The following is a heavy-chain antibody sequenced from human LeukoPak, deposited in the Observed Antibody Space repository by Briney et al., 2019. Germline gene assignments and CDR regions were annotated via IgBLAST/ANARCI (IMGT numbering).Heavy chain of an antibody. CDR2: ISYDGSDK. D-gene: IGHD3-10*01. CDR3: AKDYGSGSPTLDY. CDR1: GFTFSSYG. V-gene: IGHV3-30*18. J-gene: IGHJ4*02. Sequence: GGSLRLSCAASGFTFSSYGMHWVRQAPGKGLEWVAVISYDGSDKYYADSVKGRFTISRDNSKNTLYLQMNSLRAEDTAVYYCAKDYGSGSPTLDYWGQGTLVTVSS.